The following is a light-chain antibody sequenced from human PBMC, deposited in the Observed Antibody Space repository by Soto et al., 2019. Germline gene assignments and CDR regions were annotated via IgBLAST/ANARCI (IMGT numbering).Light chain of an antibody. CDR2: GAS. J-gene: IGKJ1*01. CDR3: QQYNNWPPT. CDR1: QSISSH. V-gene: IGKV3-15*01. Sequence: EIVLTQSPGTLSLSPGEGATLSCRASQSISSHYLAWYQQKPGQAPRLLIYGASTRATGIPARFSGSGSGTEFTLTISSLQSEDFAVYYCQQYNNWPPTFGQGTKVDIK.